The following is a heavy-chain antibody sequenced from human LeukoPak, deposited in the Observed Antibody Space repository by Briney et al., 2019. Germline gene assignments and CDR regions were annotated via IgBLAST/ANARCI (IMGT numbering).Heavy chain of an antibody. CDR2: ISGSGGST. Sequence: GSLRLSCAASGFSFSSYSMSWVRQAPGKGLEWVSAISGSGGSTYYAYPVKGRFTISRDNSKNTLYLQMSSLRAEDTAVYYCAKDSRSCSGTSCYGTFDFWGQGTLVTVSS. J-gene: IGHJ4*02. CDR1: GFSFSSYS. D-gene: IGHD2-2*01. V-gene: IGHV3-23*01. CDR3: AKDSRSCSGTSCYGTFDF.